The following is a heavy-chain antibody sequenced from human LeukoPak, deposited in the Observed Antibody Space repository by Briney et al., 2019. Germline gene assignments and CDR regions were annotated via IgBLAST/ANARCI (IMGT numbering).Heavy chain of an antibody. Sequence: ASVKVSCKASGYTFTGYYMHWVRQAPGQGLEWMGIINPSGGSTSYAQKFQGRVTMTRDTSTSTVYMELSSLRSEDTAVYYCARNYYDSSGYYYVRDYWGQGTLVTVSS. J-gene: IGHJ4*02. D-gene: IGHD3-22*01. CDR1: GYTFTGYY. CDR3: ARNYYDSSGYYYVRDY. CDR2: INPSGGST. V-gene: IGHV1-46*01.